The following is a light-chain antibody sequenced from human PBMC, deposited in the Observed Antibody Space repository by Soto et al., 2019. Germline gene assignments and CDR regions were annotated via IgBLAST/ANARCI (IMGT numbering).Light chain of an antibody. Sequence: QSALTQPASVSGSPGQSITISCTGTSSDVGGYNYVSWYQQHPGKAPKLMIYEVSNRPSGVSNRFSGSKSGNTASLTISGLQPGDEATYYCGTWDSSLNAGVFGGGTKLTVL. CDR2: EVS. V-gene: IGLV2-14*01. J-gene: IGLJ3*02. CDR1: SSDVGGYNY. CDR3: GTWDSSLNAGV.